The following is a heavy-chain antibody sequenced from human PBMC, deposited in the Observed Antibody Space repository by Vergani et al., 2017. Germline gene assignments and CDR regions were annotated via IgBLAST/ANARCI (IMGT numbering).Heavy chain of an antibody. J-gene: IGHJ4*02. Sequence: EVQLVESGGGLVQPGGSLRLSCSASGLTFSSYAMHWVRQAPGKGLEYVSAISSNGGSTYYADSVKGRFTISRDNSKNTLYLPMSSLRAEDTAVYYCVKDKGGYSSSWYYFDYWGQGTLVTVSS. D-gene: IGHD6-13*01. CDR3: VKDKGGYSSSWYYFDY. CDR1: GLTFSSYA. V-gene: IGHV3-64D*06. CDR2: ISSNGGST.